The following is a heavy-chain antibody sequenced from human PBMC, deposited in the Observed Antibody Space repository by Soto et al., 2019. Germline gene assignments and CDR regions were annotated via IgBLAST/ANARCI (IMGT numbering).Heavy chain of an antibody. CDR3: ARERPDGARLDP. V-gene: IGHV4-30-4*01. D-gene: IGHD6-6*01. J-gene: IGHJ5*02. CDR2: IYYSGST. Sequence: PSETLSLTCNVSGDSIRSGEDYWSWIRQPPGKGLEWIGYIYYSGSTFYNPSLKSRLTISVDTSKNQFSLKLSSVTAADTAVYYCARERPDGARLDPWGQGTLVTVSS. CDR1: GDSIRSGEDY.